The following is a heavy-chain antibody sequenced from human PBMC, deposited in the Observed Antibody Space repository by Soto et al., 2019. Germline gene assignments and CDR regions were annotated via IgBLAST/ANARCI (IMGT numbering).Heavy chain of an antibody. CDR1: GYTFSTYA. J-gene: IGHJ6*02. CDR3: ARGKGMEENYYYYGLDI. D-gene: IGHD1-1*01. V-gene: IGHV1-3*01. Sequence: ASVKVSCKASGYTFSTYAMHWVRQAPGQSLEWMGWVNGGTGQTKYSQRFQDRVTIARDASASTAYMELSSLRSEDTAVYYCARGKGMEENYYYYGLDIWGQGTTVTVSS. CDR2: VNGGTGQT.